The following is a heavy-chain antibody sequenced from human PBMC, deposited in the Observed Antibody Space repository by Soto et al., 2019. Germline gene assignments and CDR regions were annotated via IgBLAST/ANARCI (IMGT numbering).Heavy chain of an antibody. D-gene: IGHD3-22*01. J-gene: IGHJ5*02. V-gene: IGHV3-21*01. CDR3: ASIEGNYYDSSVFSWFDP. CDR2: ISSSSSYI. CDR1: GFTFSSYS. Sequence: PGGSLRLSCAASGFTFSSYSMNWVRQAPGKGLEWVSSISSSSSYIYYADSVKGRFTISRDNAKNSLYLQMNSLRAEDTAVYYCASIEGNYYDSSVFSWFDPWGQGTLVTVSS.